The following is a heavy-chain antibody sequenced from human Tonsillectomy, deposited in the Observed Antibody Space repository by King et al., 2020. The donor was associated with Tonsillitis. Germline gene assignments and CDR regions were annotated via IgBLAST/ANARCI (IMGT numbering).Heavy chain of an antibody. V-gene: IGHV3-23*04. D-gene: IGHD3-22*01. CDR1: GFTFSSYA. CDR3: AKDADYYDSSGYYPGFDY. Sequence: VQLVESGGGLVQPGGSLRLSCAASGFTFSSYAMSWVRQAPGKGLEWVSVISGGGGSTYYADSVKGRFTISRDNSKNTLYLQMNSLRDEDTAVYYCAKDADYYDSSGYYPGFDYWGQGTLVTVSS. J-gene: IGHJ4*02. CDR2: ISGGGGST.